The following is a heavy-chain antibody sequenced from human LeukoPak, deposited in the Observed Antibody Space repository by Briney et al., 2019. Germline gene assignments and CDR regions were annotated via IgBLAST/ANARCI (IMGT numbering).Heavy chain of an antibody. D-gene: IGHD3-10*01. J-gene: IGHJ4*02. V-gene: IGHV4-59*01. CDR2: MYYSGST. Sequence: SETLSLTCTVSGGSISNYYWSWIRQPPGKGLEWIGNMYYSGSTNYNPSLKSRVTISVDTSKNQFSLKLSSVTAADTAVYYCARESYYGSGSEGYFAYWGQGTLVTVSS. CDR3: ARESYYGSGSEGYFAY. CDR1: GGSISNYY.